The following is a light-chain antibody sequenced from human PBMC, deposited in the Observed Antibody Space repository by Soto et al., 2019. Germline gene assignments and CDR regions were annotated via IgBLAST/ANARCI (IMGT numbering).Light chain of an antibody. J-gene: IGLJ2*01. CDR2: VGTGGIVG. V-gene: IGLV9-49*01. CDR3: GADHGSGSNFVYLV. Sequence: QPVLTQPPSASASLGASVTLTCTLSSGYSNYKVDWYQQRPGKGPRFVMRVGTGGIVGSKGDGIPDRFSVLCSGLNRYLTIKNIQEEDESDYHCGADHGSGSNFVYLVFGGGTKVTVL. CDR1: SGYSNYK.